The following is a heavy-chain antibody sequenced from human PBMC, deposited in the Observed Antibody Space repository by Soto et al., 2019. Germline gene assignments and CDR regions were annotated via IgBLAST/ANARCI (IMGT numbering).Heavy chain of an antibody. V-gene: IGHV3-21*05. D-gene: IGHD3-22*01. J-gene: IGHJ2*01. CDR3: ARGGYSSPPTRYFDL. CDR1: GFTFSSYS. Sequence: PGGSLRLSCAASGFTFSSYSMNWVRQAPGKGLEWVSYISSSSSEKYYVDSVKGRFTISRDNAKSSLFLLMDSLRDEDTAVYYCARGGYSSPPTRYFDLWGRGTLVTVSS. CDR2: ISSSSSEK.